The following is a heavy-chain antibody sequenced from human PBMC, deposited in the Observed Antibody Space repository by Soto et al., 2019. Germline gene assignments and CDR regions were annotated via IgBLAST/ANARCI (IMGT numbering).Heavy chain of an antibody. Sequence: GASVKVSCKASGYTFTSYAMHWVRQAPGQRLEWMGWINPNSGGTNYAQKFQGRVTMTRDTSISTAYMELSRLRSDDTAVYYCATGVIAAAGSPSDYWGQGTLVTVSS. CDR1: GYTFTSYA. D-gene: IGHD6-13*01. CDR3: ATGVIAAAGSPSDY. J-gene: IGHJ4*02. V-gene: IGHV1-2*02. CDR2: INPNSGGT.